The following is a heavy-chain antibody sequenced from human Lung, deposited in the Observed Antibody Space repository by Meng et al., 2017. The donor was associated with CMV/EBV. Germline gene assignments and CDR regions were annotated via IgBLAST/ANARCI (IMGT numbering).Heavy chain of an antibody. D-gene: IGHD5-24*01. Sequence: QLQLQESGPGQVQPSETLSLTCRVSGGSISSSSYYWGWIRQSPGKGLEWIGSIYFSGNTYYNPSLKSRVTMSVGTAQNKFSLTLRSVTAADTAVYYCVTETGYNYDNWGQGALVTVSS. CDR1: GGSISSSSYY. CDR3: VTETGYNYDN. J-gene: IGHJ4*02. V-gene: IGHV4-39*07. CDR2: IYFSGNT.